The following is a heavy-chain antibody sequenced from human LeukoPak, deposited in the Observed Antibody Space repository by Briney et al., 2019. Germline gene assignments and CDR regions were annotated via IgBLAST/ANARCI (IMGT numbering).Heavy chain of an antibody. D-gene: IGHD2-15*01. CDR2: IRGDAGHE. Sequence: GGSLRLSCAASGFTFSRYWMACVSQPPGKGLEWVANIRGDAGHEGSADSVKGRFTISRDNDKNSLHLQMNSLTAEDTAVYYCARDVRGALDFWGQGTLVVVSS. CDR1: GFTFSRYW. V-gene: IGHV3-7*01. CDR3: ARDVRGALDF. J-gene: IGHJ4*02.